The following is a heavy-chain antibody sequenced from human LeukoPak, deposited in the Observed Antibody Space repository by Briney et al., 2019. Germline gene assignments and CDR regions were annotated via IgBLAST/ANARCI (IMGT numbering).Heavy chain of an antibody. CDR3: ARAYCSSTSCFG. CDR2: ISSSSSYI. Sequence: PGGSLRLSCAASGFTFSSYSMNWVRQAPGKGLEWVSSISSSSSYIYYADSVKGRFTISRDNAKNSLYLQMNSLRAEDTAVYYCARAYCSSTSCFGWGQGTLVTVSS. CDR1: GFTFSSYS. J-gene: IGHJ4*02. D-gene: IGHD2-2*01. V-gene: IGHV3-21*01.